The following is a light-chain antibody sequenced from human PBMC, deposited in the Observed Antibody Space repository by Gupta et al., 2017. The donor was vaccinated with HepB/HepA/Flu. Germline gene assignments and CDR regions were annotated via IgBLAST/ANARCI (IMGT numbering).Light chain of an antibody. J-gene: IGLJ3*02. CDR1: SSNIGSNY. CDR2: RNN. Sequence: QSVLTQPPPASGTPGQRVTISCSGSSSNIGSNYVYWYQQLPGTAPKVLIYRNNQRPSGVPDRFSGSKSGTSASLAISGLRSEDEADYYCAAWDDSLSGLVFGGGTKLTVL. V-gene: IGLV1-47*01. CDR3: AAWDDSLSGLV.